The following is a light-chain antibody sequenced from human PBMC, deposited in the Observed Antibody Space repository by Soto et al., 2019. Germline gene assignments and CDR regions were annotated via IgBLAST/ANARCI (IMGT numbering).Light chain of an antibody. V-gene: IGKV3-15*01. J-gene: IGKJ1*01. Sequence: EIVMTQSPATLSVSPGERATLSCRASQSVSRNLAWYQQKPGQAPRLLIYGASTRATGIPARFSGSGSGTEFTLTISSLQSEDFAVYYCQQYNNWWTFGQGTNLEIK. CDR2: GAS. CDR3: QQYNNWWT. CDR1: QSVSRN.